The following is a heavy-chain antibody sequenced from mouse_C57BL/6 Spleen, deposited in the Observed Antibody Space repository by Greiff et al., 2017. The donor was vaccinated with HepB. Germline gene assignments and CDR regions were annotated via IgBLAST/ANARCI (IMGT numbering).Heavy chain of an antibody. CDR2: INPNNGGT. Sequence: EVQLQQSGPELVKPGASVKISCKASGYTFTDYYMNWVKQSHGKSLEWIGDINPNNGGTSYNQKFKGKATLTVDKSSSTAYMELRSLTSEDSAVYYCARRLWDYDDGDYDAMDYWGQGTSVTVSS. D-gene: IGHD2-4*01. J-gene: IGHJ4*01. CDR3: ARRLWDYDDGDYDAMDY. CDR1: GYTFTDYY. V-gene: IGHV1-26*01.